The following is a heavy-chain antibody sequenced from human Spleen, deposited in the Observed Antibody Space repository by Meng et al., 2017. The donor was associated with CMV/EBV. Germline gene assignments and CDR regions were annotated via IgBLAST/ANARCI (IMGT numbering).Heavy chain of an antibody. D-gene: IGHD5-24*01. J-gene: IGHJ4*02. CDR3: ARERVEMETIGDY. Sequence: KTSGYTFASFAISWVRQAPGQGLEWMGWINPNSGATNYAQKFQGRVTMTRVKSISTAYMELSRLRSDDTDVYYCARERVEMETIGDYWGQGTLVTVSS. CDR1: GYTFASFA. V-gene: IGHV1-2*02. CDR2: INPNSGAT.